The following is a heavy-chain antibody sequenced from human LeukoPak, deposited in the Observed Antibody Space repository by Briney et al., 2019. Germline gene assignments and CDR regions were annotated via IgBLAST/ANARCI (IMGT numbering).Heavy chain of an antibody. V-gene: IGHV3-23*01. D-gene: IGHD6-13*01. CDR2: ISGSSGSI. CDR1: GFTFSSYA. Sequence: PGGSLRLSCAASGFTFSSYAMSWVRQAPGKGLEWVSVISGSSGSIYYADSVKGRFTISRDKSKNTMYPQMNSLRAEDTAVYYCAKLNVGSSSWYDFFDYWGLGTLVTVSS. J-gene: IGHJ4*02. CDR3: AKLNVGSSSWYDFFDY.